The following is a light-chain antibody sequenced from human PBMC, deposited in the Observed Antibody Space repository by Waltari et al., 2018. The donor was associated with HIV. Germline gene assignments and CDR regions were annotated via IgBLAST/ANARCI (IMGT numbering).Light chain of an antibody. CDR2: LGS. CDR3: MQALQTPFT. J-gene: IGKJ3*01. Sequence: EIVMTQSPLSLPVTPGEPASISCRSSQSLLHSNGYKYLDWYLQKPGQSPQLLIYLGSNRASGVPDRFSGSASGTDFTLKISRVEAEDVGVYYCMQALQTPFTFGPGTKVDIK. CDR1: QSLLHSNGYKY. V-gene: IGKV2-28*01.